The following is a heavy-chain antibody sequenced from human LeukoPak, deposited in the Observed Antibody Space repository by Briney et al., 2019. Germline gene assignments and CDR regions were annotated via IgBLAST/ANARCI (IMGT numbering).Heavy chain of an antibody. CDR3: AKDRQDIVVVPAAIWWFDP. V-gene: IGHV3-23*01. CDR1: GFTFSSYA. J-gene: IGHJ5*02. CDR2: ISGSGGST. Sequence: GGSLRLSCAASGFTFSSYAMSWVRQAPGKGLEWVSAISGSGGSTYYADSVKGRFTISRDNSKNTLYLQMNSLRAEDTAVYHCAKDRQDIVVVPAAIWWFDPWGQGTLVTVSS. D-gene: IGHD2-2*02.